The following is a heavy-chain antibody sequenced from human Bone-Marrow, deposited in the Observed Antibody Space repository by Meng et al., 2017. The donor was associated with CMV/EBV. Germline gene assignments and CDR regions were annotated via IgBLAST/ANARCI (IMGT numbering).Heavy chain of an antibody. CDR1: GYTFTSYG. V-gene: IGHV1-18*01. J-gene: IGHJ6*02. Sequence: ASVKVSCKASGYTFTSYGISWVRQAPGQGLEWMGWISAYNGNTNYAQKLQGRVTMTTDTSTSTAYMELRSLRSEDTAVYYCARGYCSGGSCYWNYYYGMDVWGQGTTVTVSS. CDR3: ARGYCSGGSCYWNYYYGMDV. CDR2: ISAYNGNT. D-gene: IGHD2-15*01.